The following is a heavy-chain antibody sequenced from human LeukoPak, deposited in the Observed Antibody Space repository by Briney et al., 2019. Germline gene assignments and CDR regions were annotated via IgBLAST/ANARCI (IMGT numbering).Heavy chain of an antibody. CDR2: ISYDGSNK. V-gene: IGHV3-30*03. D-gene: IGHD3-10*01. J-gene: IGHJ4*02. Sequence: PGRSLRLSCAASGFTFSSYGMHWVRQAPGKGLEWVAVISYDGSNKYYADSVKGRFTISRDNSKNSLYLQMNSLRAEDTAVYYCARAMATMVRGVSGYWGQGTLVTVSS. CDR1: GFTFSSYG. CDR3: ARAMATMVRGVSGY.